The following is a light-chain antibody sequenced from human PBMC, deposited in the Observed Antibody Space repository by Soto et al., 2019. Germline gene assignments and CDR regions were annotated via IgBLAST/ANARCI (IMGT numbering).Light chain of an antibody. Sequence: DIQMTQSPSSVSASVGDRVIISCRASQGISSWLAWYQQKPGEAPRLLIFATSRLQTGVPSRFIGSGSGTDFTLTISDLQPEDFATYYCQQADSFPLTFGGGTKVEIK. CDR3: QQADSFPLT. CDR2: ATS. J-gene: IGKJ4*01. CDR1: QGISSW. V-gene: IGKV1D-12*01.